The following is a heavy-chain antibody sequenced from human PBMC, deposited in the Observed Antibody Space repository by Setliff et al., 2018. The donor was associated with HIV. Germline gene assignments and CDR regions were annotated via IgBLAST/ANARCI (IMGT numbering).Heavy chain of an antibody. CDR1: GGSFSGHY. V-gene: IGHV4-34*01. CDR3: ARGCGFWSGQLDF. D-gene: IGHD3-3*01. J-gene: IGHJ4*02. Sequence: PSETLSLTCAVYGGSFSGHYWSWIRQPPGKGLEWIGEINHSGISNFNPSLKSRVTIPIDTPRNQFSLKLSSVTAADTAVYYCARGCGFWSGQLDFWGQGTLVTVSS. CDR2: INHSGIS.